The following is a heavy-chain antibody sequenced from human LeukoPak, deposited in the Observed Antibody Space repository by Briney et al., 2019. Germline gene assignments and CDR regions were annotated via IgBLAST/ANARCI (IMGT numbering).Heavy chain of an antibody. CDR1: GGSISSYS. CDR2: IYYSGST. V-gene: IGHV4-59*01. Sequence: SETLSLTCTVSGGSISSYSWSWIRQPPGKGLEWIGYIYYSGSTNYNPSLKSRVTISVDMSKNQFSLKLSSVTAADTAVYYCATHPPKVCTGGSCTDYWGQGTLVTVSS. CDR3: ATHPPKVCTGGSCTDY. D-gene: IGHD2-15*01. J-gene: IGHJ4*02.